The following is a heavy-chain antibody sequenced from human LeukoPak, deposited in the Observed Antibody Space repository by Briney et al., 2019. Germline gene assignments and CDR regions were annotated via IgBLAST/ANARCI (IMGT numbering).Heavy chain of an antibody. CDR2: INPNSGGT. CDR3: ARRAIAAADNWDNHDAFDI. V-gene: IGHV1-2*04. Sequence: ASVKVSCKASGYTFTGYYMHWVRQAPGQGLEWMGWINPNSGGTNYAQKFQGWVTMTRDTSISTAYMELSRLRSDDTAVYYCARRAIAAADNWDNHDAFDIWGQGTMVTVSS. J-gene: IGHJ3*02. D-gene: IGHD6-13*01. CDR1: GYTFTGYY.